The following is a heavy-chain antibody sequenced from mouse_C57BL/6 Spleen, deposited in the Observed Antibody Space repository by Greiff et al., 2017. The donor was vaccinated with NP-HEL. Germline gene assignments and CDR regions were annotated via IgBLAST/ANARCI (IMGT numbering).Heavy chain of an antibody. V-gene: IGHV3-6*01. CDR1: GYSITSGYY. CDR2: ISYDGSN. Sequence: EVKLQESGPGLVKPSQSLSLTCSVTGYSITSGYYWNWIRQFPGNKLEWMGYISYDGSNNYNPSLKNRISITRDTSKNQFFLKLNSVTTEDTATYYCAREGTTEWFAYWGQGTLVTVSA. D-gene: IGHD1-1*01. CDR3: AREGTTEWFAY. J-gene: IGHJ3*01.